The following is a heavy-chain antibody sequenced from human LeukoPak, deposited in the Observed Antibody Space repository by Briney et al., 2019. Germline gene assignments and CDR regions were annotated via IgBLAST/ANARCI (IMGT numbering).Heavy chain of an antibody. CDR1: GFTFSGYA. CDR2: ISGSGGST. Sequence: GASLRLSCAASGFTFSGYAMSWVRQAPGKGLEWVSAISGSGGSTYYADSVEGRFTISRDNSKNTLYLQMNSLRAEDTAVYYCAKLSPQQWLVLGDYFDYWGQGTLVTVSS. J-gene: IGHJ4*02. D-gene: IGHD6-19*01. CDR3: AKLSPQQWLVLGDYFDY. V-gene: IGHV3-23*01.